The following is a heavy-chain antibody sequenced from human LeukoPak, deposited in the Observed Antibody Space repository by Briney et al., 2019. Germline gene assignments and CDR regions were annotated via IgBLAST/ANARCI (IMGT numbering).Heavy chain of an antibody. D-gene: IGHD1-14*01. J-gene: IGHJ4*02. CDR1: GFTFSSYG. Sequence: PGGSLRLSCAASGFTFSSYGMSWVRQAPGKGLEWVSGLSGSGGSTYYADSVKGRFTTSRDNSKNTLYLQMNSLRAEDTAVYYCAKGTGDTTWVLDYWGQGALVTVSS. V-gene: IGHV3-23*01. CDR2: LSGSGGST. CDR3: AKGTGDTTWVLDY.